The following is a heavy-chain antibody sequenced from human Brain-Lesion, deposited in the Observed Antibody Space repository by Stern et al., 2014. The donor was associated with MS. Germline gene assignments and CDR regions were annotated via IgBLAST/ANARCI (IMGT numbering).Heavy chain of an antibody. CDR1: GGAVSSGDRY. Sequence: QLQLQESGPGLVKPSQTLSLTCTVSGGAVSSGDRYWSWIRQHPEKGLEWIGYISYNGNTYYNPSLESRVTISMDRSKNQFSLKLRSVTAADTAVYYCARVTEFLRFFYPDYWGQGIRVTVSS. CDR3: ARVTEFLRFFYPDY. D-gene: IGHD3-3*01. CDR2: ISYNGNT. J-gene: IGHJ4*02. V-gene: IGHV4-31*03.